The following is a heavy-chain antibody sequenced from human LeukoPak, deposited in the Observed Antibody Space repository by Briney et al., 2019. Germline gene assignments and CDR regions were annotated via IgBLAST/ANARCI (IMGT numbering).Heavy chain of an antibody. CDR3: ANGGHSPVAGTGYYYYYMDV. CDR1: GFAFNTYS. CDR2: ISGSGDNT. J-gene: IGHJ6*03. Sequence: LTGGSLRLSCAASGFAFNTYSMNWVRQAPGKGLEWVSAISGSGDNTYYADSVKGRFTISRDNSKNTLYLQMNSLRAEDTALYYCANGGHSPVAGTGYYYYYMDVWGKGTTVTVSS. D-gene: IGHD6-19*01. V-gene: IGHV3-23*01.